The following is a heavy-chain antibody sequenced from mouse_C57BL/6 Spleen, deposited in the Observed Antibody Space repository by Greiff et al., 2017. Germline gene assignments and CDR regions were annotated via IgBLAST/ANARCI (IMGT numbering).Heavy chain of an antibody. CDR2: IDPETGGT. Sequence: VQLQQSGAELVRPGASVTLSCKASGYTFTDYEMHWVKQTPVHGLEWIGAIDPETGGTAYNQKFKGKAILTADKSSSTAYMELRSLTSEDSAVYYCTRDGYYVRYCDYWGQGTTLTVSA. D-gene: IGHD2-3*01. CDR1: GYTFTDYE. CDR3: TRDGYYVRYCDY. J-gene: IGHJ2*01. V-gene: IGHV1-15*01.